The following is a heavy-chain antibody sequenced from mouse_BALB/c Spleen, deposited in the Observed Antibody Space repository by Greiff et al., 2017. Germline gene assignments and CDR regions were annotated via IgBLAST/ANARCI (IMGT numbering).Heavy chain of an antibody. J-gene: IGHJ4*01. CDR3: ARKVAHYYAMDY. CDR2: INPGSGGT. V-gene: IGHV1-54*01. Sequence: VKLQQSGAELVRPGTSVKVSCKASGYAFTNYLIEWVKQRPGQGLEWIGVINPGSGGTNYNEKFKGKATLTADKSSSTAYMQLSSLTSDDSAVYFCARKVAHYYAMDYWGQGTSVTVSS. CDR1: GYAFTNYL. D-gene: IGHD1-1*01.